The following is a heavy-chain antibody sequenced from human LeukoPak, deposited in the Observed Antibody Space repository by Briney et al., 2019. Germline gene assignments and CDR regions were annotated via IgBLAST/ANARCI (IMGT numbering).Heavy chain of an antibody. Sequence: GGSLRLSCAASGFTFSSYGMHWVRQAPGKGLEWVANIKQDGSKKSYVDSVKGRFTISRDNAKNSLYLQMNSLRAEDTAMYYCTRVGYIDEGIDYWGQGTLVTVSS. D-gene: IGHD5-24*01. CDR1: GFTFSSYG. CDR2: IKQDGSKK. CDR3: TRVGYIDEGIDY. J-gene: IGHJ4*02. V-gene: IGHV3-7*04.